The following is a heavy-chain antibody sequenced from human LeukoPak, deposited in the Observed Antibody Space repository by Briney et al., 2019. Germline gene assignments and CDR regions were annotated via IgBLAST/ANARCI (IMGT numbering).Heavy chain of an antibody. J-gene: IGHJ6*03. CDR2: ISWDGGSI. D-gene: IGHD4-11*01. CDR3: AKESESNSVDYYYYMDV. V-gene: IGHV3-43D*03. CDR1: GFTFDDYA. Sequence: GGSLRLSCAASGFTFDDYAMHWVRQAPGKGLEWVSLISWDGGSIYYADSVKGRFTISRDNSKNSPYLQMNSLRAEDTALYYCAKESESNSVDYYYYMDVWGKGTTVTVSS.